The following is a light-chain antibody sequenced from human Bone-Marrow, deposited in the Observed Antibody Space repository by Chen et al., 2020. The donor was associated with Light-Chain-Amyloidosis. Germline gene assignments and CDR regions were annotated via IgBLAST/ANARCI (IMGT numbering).Light chain of an antibody. CDR1: QTISRNY. J-gene: IGKJ4*01. CDR3: KQYGTSPLT. CDR2: GSS. V-gene: IGKV3-20*01. Sequence: EIVLTQSPGTLSLSPGEGANLSCRASQTISRNYLTWYQQKFGQAPRLLIYGSSSRATGIPDRFTGSGSGTDFTLTINRLEPEDFARYYCKQYGTSPLTFGGGTKVEIK.